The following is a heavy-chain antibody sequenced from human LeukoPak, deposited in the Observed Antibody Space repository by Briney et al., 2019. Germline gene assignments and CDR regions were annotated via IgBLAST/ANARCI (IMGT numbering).Heavy chain of an antibody. CDR2: TYISGDT. D-gene: IGHD5-18*01. J-gene: IGHJ4*02. CDR1: GYSITSVY. CDR3: ARTARVFDY. V-gene: IGHV4-4*09. Sequence: SETLSLTCTVSGYSITSVYWSWIRQPPGKGLEVIGYTYISGDTNYNPSLKSRVTISLDTSKNQVSLKMSSVTAADTAVYYCARTARVFDYWGQGILVTVFS.